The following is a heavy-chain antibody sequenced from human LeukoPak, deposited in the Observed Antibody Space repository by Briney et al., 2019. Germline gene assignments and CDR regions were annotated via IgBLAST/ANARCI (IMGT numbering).Heavy chain of an antibody. CDR2: IIPIFGTA. V-gene: IGHV1-69*01. CDR1: GGTFSSYA. J-gene: IGHJ4*02. CDR3: ARSSPWYCSSTSCYTHFDY. D-gene: IGHD2-2*02. Sequence: SVKVSCKASGGTFSSYAISWVRQAPGQGLEWMGGIIPIFGTANYAQKFQGRVTITADESTCTAYMELSSLRSEDTAVYYCARSSPWYCSSTSCYTHFDYWGQGTLVTVSS.